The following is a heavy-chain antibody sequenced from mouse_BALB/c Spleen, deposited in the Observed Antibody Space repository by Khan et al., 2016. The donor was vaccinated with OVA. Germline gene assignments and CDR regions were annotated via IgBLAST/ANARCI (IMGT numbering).Heavy chain of an antibody. J-gene: IGHJ2*01. Sequence: EVKLEESGGGLVRPGGSMKLPCVASGFTFSNYWMNCVRQSPEKGLEWVAEIRLKSDDYVTHYAESVKGRFTIPRDDSKSSVYLQMNNLRAEVTGIYYCWILLWGQGTTLTVSS. CDR3: WILL. CDR2: IRLKSDDYVT. CDR1: GFTFSNYW. V-gene: IGHV6-6*02.